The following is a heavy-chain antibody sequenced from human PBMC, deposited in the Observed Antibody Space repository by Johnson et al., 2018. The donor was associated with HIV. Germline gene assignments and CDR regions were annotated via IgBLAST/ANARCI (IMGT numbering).Heavy chain of an antibody. D-gene: IGHD3-10*01. Sequence: VQLVESGGGLVQPGGSLRLSCAASGFTFSSYDMHWVRQATGKGLEWVSAIGTAGDTYYPGSVKGRFTISRENAKNSLYLQMNSLRAGDTAVYYCASPKTPTRVVRGAFDIWGQGTMVTVSS. CDR1: GFTFSSYD. V-gene: IGHV3-13*01. CDR2: IGTAGDT. CDR3: ASPKTPTRVVRGAFDI. J-gene: IGHJ3*02.